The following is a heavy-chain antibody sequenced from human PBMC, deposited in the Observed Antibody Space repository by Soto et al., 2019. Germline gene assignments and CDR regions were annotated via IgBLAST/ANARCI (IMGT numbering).Heavy chain of an antibody. CDR3: ARDVFHLTHTLVRALRFDP. J-gene: IGHJ5*02. CDR2: LYYSGST. CDR1: GGSISSGGYY. Sequence: PSETLSLTCTVSGGSISSGGYYWSWVRQHPGKGLEWIGYLYYSGSTYYNPSLKSRVTISLDTSKNQFSLKLSSVTAADPALYYWARDVFHLTHTLVRALRFDPCGQGTLVTVSS. D-gene: IGHD3-10*01. V-gene: IGHV4-31*03.